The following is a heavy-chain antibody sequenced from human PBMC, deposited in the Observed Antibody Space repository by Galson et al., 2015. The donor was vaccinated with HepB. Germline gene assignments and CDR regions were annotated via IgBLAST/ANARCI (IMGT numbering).Heavy chain of an antibody. D-gene: IGHD1-26*01. Sequence: SLRLSCAASGFTFSSYAMHWVRQAPGKGLEWVAVISYDGSNKYYADSVKGRFTISRDNSKNTLYLQMNSLRAEDTAVYYCARPGTNVSGFFDYWGQGTLVTVSS. CDR2: ISYDGSNK. CDR3: ARPGTNVSGFFDY. J-gene: IGHJ4*02. CDR1: GFTFSSYA. V-gene: IGHV3-30-3*01.